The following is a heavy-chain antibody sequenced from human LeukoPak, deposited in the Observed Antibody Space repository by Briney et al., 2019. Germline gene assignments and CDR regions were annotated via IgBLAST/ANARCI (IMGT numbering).Heavy chain of an antibody. J-gene: IGHJ4*02. V-gene: IGHV3-21*01. CDR2: ISSSRSHI. CDR3: ARVEWDGYNWVDFDY. D-gene: IGHD5-24*01. Sequence: KAGGSLRLSCAASGFTFSSYSMNWVRQAPGKGLEWVSTISSSRSHICYADSVKGRFTISRDNAKNSLYLQMNSLRAEDTAVYYCARVEWDGYNWVDFDYWGQGTLVTVSS. CDR1: GFTFSSYS.